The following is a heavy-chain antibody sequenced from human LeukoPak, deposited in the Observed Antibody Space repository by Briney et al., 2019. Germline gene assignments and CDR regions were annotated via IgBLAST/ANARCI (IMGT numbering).Heavy chain of an antibody. D-gene: IGHD3-22*01. CDR2: IYTSGST. CDR1: GGSISSYY. J-gene: IGHJ3*02. CDR3: ARVGYDSSGYYYYAFDI. V-gene: IGHV4-4*07. Sequence: PSETLSLTCTVSGGSISSYYWSWIRQPAGKGLERIGRIYTSGSTNYNPSLKSRVTMSVDTSKNQFSLKLSSVTAADTAVYYCARVGYDSSGYYYYAFDIWGQGTMVTVSS.